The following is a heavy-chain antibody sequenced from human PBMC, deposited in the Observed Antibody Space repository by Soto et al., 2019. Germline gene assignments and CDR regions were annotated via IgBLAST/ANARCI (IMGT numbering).Heavy chain of an antibody. CDR2: IWYDGSNK. CDR3: ARGGSYCSSTSCPHYYYGMDV. CDR1: GFTFSSYG. D-gene: IGHD2-2*01. J-gene: IGHJ6*02. V-gene: IGHV3-33*01. Sequence: QVQLVESGGGVVQPGRSLRLSCAASGFTFSSYGMHWVRQAPGKGLEWGAVIWYDGSNKYYADSVKGRFTISRDNSKNTLYLQMNSLRAEDTAVYYCARGGSYCSSTSCPHYYYGMDVWGQGTTVTVSS.